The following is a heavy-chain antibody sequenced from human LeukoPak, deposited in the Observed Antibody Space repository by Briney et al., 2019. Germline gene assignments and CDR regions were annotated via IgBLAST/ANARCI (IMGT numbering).Heavy chain of an antibody. CDR2: ISGSGGST. D-gene: IGHD3-22*01. V-gene: IGHV3-23*01. J-gene: IGHJ3*02. Sequence: GGSLTLSCAVSGFTISSYAMSWVRQAPGKGLEWVSAISGSGGSTYYADSVKGRFTISRDNSKNTLYLQMNSLSAEDTAVYDCAKGIRITMIVVDPDAFDIWGQGTMVTVSS. CDR3: AKGIRITMIVVDPDAFDI. CDR1: GFTISSYA.